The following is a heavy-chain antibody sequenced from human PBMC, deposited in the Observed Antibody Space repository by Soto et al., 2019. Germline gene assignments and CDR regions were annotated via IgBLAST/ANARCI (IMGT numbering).Heavy chain of an antibody. D-gene: IGHD6-25*01. CDR2: IYWNDDK. CDR1: GFSLRTSGVS. CDR3: AYRVGSRGSFDY. J-gene: IGHJ4*02. V-gene: IGHV2-5*01. Sequence: ESGPTLVNPTQPVTLTCSFSGFSLRTSGVSVGWIRQPPGKALEWLAFIYWNDDKRYSPSLQSRLTITKDNSKKEVVLTMTNMDPLDTGTYYCAYRVGSRGSFDYWGQGTLVTVSS.